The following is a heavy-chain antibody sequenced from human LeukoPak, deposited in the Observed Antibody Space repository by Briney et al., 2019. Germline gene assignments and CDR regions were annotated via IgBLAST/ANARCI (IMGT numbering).Heavy chain of an antibody. CDR3: ARDFGDSYGYDWFDP. CDR2: ISSSGGTI. D-gene: IGHD5-18*01. Sequence: PGGSLRLSCAASGFTFSDYYMSWIRQAPGKGLEWVSYISSSGGTIYYAESVKGRFTISRDNAKNSLYLKMNSLRAEDTAVYYCARDFGDSYGYDWFDPWGQGTLVTVSS. J-gene: IGHJ5*02. CDR1: GFTFSDYY. V-gene: IGHV3-11*04.